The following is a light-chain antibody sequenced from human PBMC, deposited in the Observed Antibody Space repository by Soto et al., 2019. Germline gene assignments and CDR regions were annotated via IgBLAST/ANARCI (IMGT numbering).Light chain of an antibody. Sequence: QAVVTQPPSVSGAPGQRVTTSCTGSSSNIGAGYDVHWYQQLPGTAPKLLIYDNSNRPSGVPDRFSGSKSGTSASLAITGLQAEDEADYYCQSYDSSLSGSYVFGTGTKLTVL. V-gene: IGLV1-40*01. J-gene: IGLJ1*01. CDR1: SSNIGAGYD. CDR2: DNS. CDR3: QSYDSSLSGSYV.